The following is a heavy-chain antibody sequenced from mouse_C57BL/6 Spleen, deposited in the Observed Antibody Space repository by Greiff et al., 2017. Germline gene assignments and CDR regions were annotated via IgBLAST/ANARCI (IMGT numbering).Heavy chain of an antibody. V-gene: IGHV1-61*01. CDR3: ARGSYYPYAMDY. D-gene: IGHD2-10*01. CDR1: GYTFTSYW. J-gene: IGHJ4*01. Sequence: QVQLQQPGAELVRPGSSVKLSCKASGYTFTSYWMDWVKQRPGQGLEWIGNIYPSDSETHYNQKFKDKATLTVDKSSSTAYRQLSSLTSEDSAVYYCARGSYYPYAMDYWGQGTSVTVSS. CDR2: IYPSDSET.